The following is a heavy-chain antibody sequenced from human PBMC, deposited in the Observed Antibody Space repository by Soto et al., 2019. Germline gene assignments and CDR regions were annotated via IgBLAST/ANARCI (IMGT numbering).Heavy chain of an antibody. CDR2: ISGSGGST. J-gene: IGHJ6*02. D-gene: IGHD6-19*01. CDR1: GFTFSSYA. Sequence: LRLSCAASGFTFSSYAMSWVRQAPGKGLEWVSAISGSGGSTYYADSVKGRFTISRDNSKNTLYLQMNSLRAEDTAVYYCAKGRIAVAAHYYYYGMDVWGQGTTVTVSS. CDR3: AKGRIAVAAHYYYYGMDV. V-gene: IGHV3-23*01.